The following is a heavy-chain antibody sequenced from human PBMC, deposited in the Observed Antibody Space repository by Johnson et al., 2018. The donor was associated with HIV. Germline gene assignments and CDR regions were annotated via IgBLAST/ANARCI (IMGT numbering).Heavy chain of an antibody. D-gene: IGHD3-22*01. CDR2: LFSDGTT. Sequence: VQLVESGGNLVQPGGSLRLSCAASGFSVSNYYMSWVRQAPGKGLEWVSVLFSDGTTYYADSVKGRFTISRDNSKNTLYLQMNSLRAEDTAVYYCARDHYDSSGLDAFDIWGQGTMVTVSS. CDR1: GFSVSNYY. CDR3: ARDHYDSSGLDAFDI. V-gene: IGHV3-66*01. J-gene: IGHJ3*02.